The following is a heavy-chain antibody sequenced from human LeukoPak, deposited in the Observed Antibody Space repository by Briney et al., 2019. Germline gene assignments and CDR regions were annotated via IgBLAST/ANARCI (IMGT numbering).Heavy chain of an antibody. CDR2: ISGSGGRT. V-gene: IGHV3-23*01. Sequence: GGSLRLSCAASGFTFSSYEMNWVRQLPGKGLEWVSTISGSGGRTYYADSVKGRFTISRDDSKNTLYLQMNSLRAEDTAVYYCAKVRTMIAVAFDIWGQGTMVTVSS. J-gene: IGHJ3*02. CDR1: GFTFSSYE. D-gene: IGHD3-22*01. CDR3: AKVRTMIAVAFDI.